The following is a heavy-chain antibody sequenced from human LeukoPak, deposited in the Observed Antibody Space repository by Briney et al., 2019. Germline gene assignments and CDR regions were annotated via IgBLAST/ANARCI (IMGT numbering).Heavy chain of an antibody. J-gene: IGHJ1*01. V-gene: IGHV3-30-3*01. CDR2: ISYDGSNK. CDR3: ARGAAARQGPFQH. CDR1: GFTFSSYA. D-gene: IGHD6-6*01. Sequence: GGSLRLSCAASGFTFSSYAMHWVRQAPGKGLEWVAVISYDGSNKYYADSVEGRFTISRDNSKNTLYLQMNSLRAEDTAVYYCARGAAARQGPFQHWGQGTLVTVSS.